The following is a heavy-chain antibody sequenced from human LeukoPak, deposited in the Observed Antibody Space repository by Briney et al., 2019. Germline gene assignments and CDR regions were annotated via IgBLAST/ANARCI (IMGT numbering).Heavy chain of an antibody. J-gene: IGHJ3*02. CDR3: ARGGGRGYCSSTSCYGEAFDI. CDR1: GYTFTSYY. D-gene: IGHD2-2*01. V-gene: IGHV1-46*01. CDR2: INPSGGST. Sequence: GASVKVSCKASGYTFTSYYMHWVRQAPGQGLEWMGIINPSGGSTSYAQKFQGRVTMTRDTSTSTVYMELSSLRSEDTAVYYCARGGGRGYCSSTSCYGEAFDIWGQGTMVTVSS.